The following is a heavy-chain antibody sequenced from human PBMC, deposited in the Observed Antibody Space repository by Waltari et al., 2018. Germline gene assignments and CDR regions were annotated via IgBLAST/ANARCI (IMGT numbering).Heavy chain of an antibody. V-gene: IGHV3-53*02. CDR2: IYSGGST. CDR1: GFTVSSNY. D-gene: IGHD4-17*01. J-gene: IGHJ6*03. CDR3: ARGAPVTKGYYMDV. Sequence: EVQLVETGGGLIQPGGSLRLSCAASGFTVSSNYMSWVRQAPGKGLEWVSVIYSGGSTYYADSVKGRFTISRDNSKNTLYLQMNSLRAEDTAVYYCARGAPVTKGYYMDVWGKGTTVTVSS.